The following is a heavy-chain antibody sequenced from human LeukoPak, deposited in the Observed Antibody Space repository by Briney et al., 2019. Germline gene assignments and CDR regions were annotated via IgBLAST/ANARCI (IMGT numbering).Heavy chain of an antibody. CDR2: INRNGDST. V-gene: IGHV3-20*04. CDR1: GFTFDDYG. D-gene: IGHD2-2*01. Sequence: GGSLRLSCAASGFTFDDYGMSWVRQGPGKGLEWVSAINRNGDSTGYADSVKGRFTISRDNAKNSLYLQMNSLRAEDTAVYYCAKRGHCSSTSCYPFDYWGQGTLVTVSS. CDR3: AKRGHCSSTSCYPFDY. J-gene: IGHJ4*02.